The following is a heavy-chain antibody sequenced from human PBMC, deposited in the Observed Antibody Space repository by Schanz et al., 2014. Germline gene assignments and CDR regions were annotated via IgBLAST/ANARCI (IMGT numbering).Heavy chain of an antibody. J-gene: IGHJ4*02. D-gene: IGHD3-3*01. CDR3: ARDLLVSHYDFWSGNDY. CDR2: MSGSGSTA. Sequence: VQLVESGGGVVQPGRSLRLSCVASGFTFFGSFAMSWVRQAPGKGLEWVSGMSGSGSTADYADSVKGRFTISRDNSRKTLYLQMNSLRADDTAVYYCARDLLVSHYDFWSGNDYWGQGTLVTVSS. V-gene: IGHV3-23*04. CDR1: GFTFFGSFA.